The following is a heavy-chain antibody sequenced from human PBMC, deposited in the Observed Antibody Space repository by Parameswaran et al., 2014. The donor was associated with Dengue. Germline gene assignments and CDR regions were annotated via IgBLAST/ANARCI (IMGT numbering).Heavy chain of an antibody. CDR2: IYYSGST. D-gene: IGHD2-8*01. V-gene: IGHV4-59*01. J-gene: IGHJ6*02. Sequence: WIRQPPGKGLEWIGYIYYSGSTNYNPSLKSRVTISVDTSKNQFSLKLSSVTAADTAVYYCARDTSYCTNGVCAPGYGMDVWGQGTTVTVSS. CDR3: ARDTSYCTNGVCAPGYGMDV.